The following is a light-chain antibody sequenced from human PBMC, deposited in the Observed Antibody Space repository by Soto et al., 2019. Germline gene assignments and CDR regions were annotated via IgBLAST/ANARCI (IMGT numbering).Light chain of an antibody. Sequence: EVVLTISLGALSLSPRERATLSCRASQSVSSSYLAWYQHKPGQAPRLLIYGASSRATGIPDRFSGRGSGTDFTLTISRLEPEDFAVYYCQQYGTSPPGTFGQGTKVDIK. J-gene: IGKJ1*01. CDR2: GAS. V-gene: IGKV3-20*01. CDR3: QQYGTSPPGT. CDR1: QSVSSSY.